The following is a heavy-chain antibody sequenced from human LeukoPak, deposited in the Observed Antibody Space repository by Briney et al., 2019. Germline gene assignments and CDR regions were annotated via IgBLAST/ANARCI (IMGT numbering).Heavy chain of an antibody. CDR1: GGSISSSY. J-gene: IGHJ6*02. V-gene: IGHV4-59*01. Sequence: SETLSLTCTVSGGSISSSYWRWIRQPPGKGLEWIGYIYYSGSTNYNPSLKSRVTISVDTSKNQFSLKLSSVTAADTAVYYCGRDNSFYPFDYGMDVWGQGTTVTVSS. CDR2: IYYSGST. CDR3: GRDNSFYPFDYGMDV. D-gene: IGHD3-3*02.